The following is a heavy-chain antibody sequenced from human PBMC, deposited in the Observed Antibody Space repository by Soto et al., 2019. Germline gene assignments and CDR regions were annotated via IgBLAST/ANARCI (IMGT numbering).Heavy chain of an antibody. Sequence: ASVKVSCKASGYTLTSYYMHWVRQAPGQGLEWMGIINPSGGSTSYAQKFQGRVTMTRDTSTSTVYMELSSLRSEDTAVYYCARDRCSSTSCPRAFDLWGQGTMVTVSS. CDR3: ARDRCSSTSCPRAFDL. J-gene: IGHJ3*01. CDR1: GYTLTSYY. D-gene: IGHD2-2*01. CDR2: INPSGGST. V-gene: IGHV1-46*01.